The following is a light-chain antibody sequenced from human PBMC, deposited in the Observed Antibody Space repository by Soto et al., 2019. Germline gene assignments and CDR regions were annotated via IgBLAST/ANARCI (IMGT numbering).Light chain of an antibody. CDR2: GTS. Sequence: EIVLTQSPGTLSLSPGERATLSCRASQSLSSGSLAWYQQKPGLAPRLLIYGTSNRATGIPDRFSGSGSGTAFTLTISRLEPDDFAVYHCQQYGDSPWTFGQGTKVEIK. CDR3: QQYGDSPWT. V-gene: IGKV3-20*01. CDR1: QSLSSGS. J-gene: IGKJ1*01.